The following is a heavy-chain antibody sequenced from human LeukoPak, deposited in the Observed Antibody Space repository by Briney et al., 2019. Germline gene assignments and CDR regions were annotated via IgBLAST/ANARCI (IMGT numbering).Heavy chain of an antibody. CDR2: ISSSSYI. D-gene: IGHD3-10*01. Sequence: PGGSLRLSCAASGFTFSSYSMNWVRQAPGKGLEWVSSISSSSYIYYADSVKGRFTISRDNAKNTLYLQMNSLRAEDTAVYYCARGRITMVRGVIITSFFDYWGQGTLVTVSS. V-gene: IGHV3-21*01. CDR3: ARGRITMVRGVIITSFFDY. CDR1: GFTFSSYS. J-gene: IGHJ4*02.